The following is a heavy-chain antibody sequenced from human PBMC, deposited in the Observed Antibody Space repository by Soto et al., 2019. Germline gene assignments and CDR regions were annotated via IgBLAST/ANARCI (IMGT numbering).Heavy chain of an antibody. Sequence: QVQLQESGPGLVKPSQTLSLTCTVSGGSISSGGYYWSWIRQHPGKGLEWIGYIYYSGSTYYKPYLKSRVTISVDKSKNQFSLKLSSVTAADTAVYYCARSVGVAAAGPFDYWGQGTLVTVSS. CDR2: IYYSGST. D-gene: IGHD6-13*01. J-gene: IGHJ4*02. V-gene: IGHV4-31*03. CDR3: ARSVGVAAAGPFDY. CDR1: GGSISSGGYY.